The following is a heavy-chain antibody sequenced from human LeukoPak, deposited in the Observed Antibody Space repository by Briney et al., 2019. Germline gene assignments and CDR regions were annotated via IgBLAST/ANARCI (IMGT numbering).Heavy chain of an antibody. CDR2: IYSGGST. Sequence: GGSLRLSCAASGFTVSSSSMNWVRQAPGKGLEWVSVIYSGGSTYYADSVKGRFTISRDNSKNTVYLQMSSLRAEDTAVYYCARELMVRGVISFDYWGQGTLVTVSS. D-gene: IGHD3-10*01. V-gene: IGHV3-53*01. CDR3: ARELMVRGVISFDY. CDR1: GFTVSSSS. J-gene: IGHJ4*02.